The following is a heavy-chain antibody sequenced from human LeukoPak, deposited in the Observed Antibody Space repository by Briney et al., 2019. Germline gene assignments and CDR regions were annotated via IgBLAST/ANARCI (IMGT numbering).Heavy chain of an antibody. Sequence: GGSLRLSCAASGFAVSSNFMTWVRQAPGKGLEWVSVIYSDGTTYYADSVKGRFTISRDNSKNTLYLQMNSLRAEDTAVYYCARHQLSSYYGMDVWGQGTTGTVSS. CDR2: IYSDGTT. CDR3: ARHQLSSYYGMDV. V-gene: IGHV3-53*01. D-gene: IGHD2-2*01. J-gene: IGHJ6*02. CDR1: GFAVSSNF.